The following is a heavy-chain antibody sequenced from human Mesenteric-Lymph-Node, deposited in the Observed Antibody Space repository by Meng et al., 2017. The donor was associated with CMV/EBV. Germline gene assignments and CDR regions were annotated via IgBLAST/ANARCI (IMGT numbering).Heavy chain of an antibody. J-gene: IGHJ4*02. CDR1: GYNVTSDG. CDR2: ISAYNGNT. Sequence: GYNVTSDGISWVRQAPGEGLEWMGWISAYNGNTNYAQKLQGRVTMTTDTSTSTAYMELRSLRSDDTAVYYCARAAKSYSSGWAHFDYWGQGTLVTVSS. D-gene: IGHD6-25*01. CDR3: ARAAKSYSSGWAHFDY. V-gene: IGHV1-18*04.